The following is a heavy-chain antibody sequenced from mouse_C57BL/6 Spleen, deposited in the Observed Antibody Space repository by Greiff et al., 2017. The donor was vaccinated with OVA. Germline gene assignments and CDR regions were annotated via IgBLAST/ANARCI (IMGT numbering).Heavy chain of an antibody. CDR1: GYAFTNYL. V-gene: IGHV1-54*01. J-gene: IGHJ2*01. CDR2: INPGSGGT. Sequence: VQRVESGAELVRPGTSVKVSCKASGYAFTNYLIEWVKQRPGQGLEWIGVINPGSGGTNYNEKFKGKATLTADKSSSTAYMQLSSLTSEDSAVYFCARETGLDYWGQGTTLTVSS. CDR3: ARETGLDY.